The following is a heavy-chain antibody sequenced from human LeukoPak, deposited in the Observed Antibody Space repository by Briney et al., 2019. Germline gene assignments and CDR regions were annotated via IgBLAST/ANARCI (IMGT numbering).Heavy chain of an antibody. CDR3: ARDKESSGWYRGQGWFDP. J-gene: IGHJ5*02. Sequence: TAGGSLRLSCAASGFTFSSYAMSWVRQAPGKGLEWVSSISSSSSYIYYADSVKSRFTISRDNAKNSLYLQMNSLRAEDTAVYYCARDKESSGWYRGQGWFDPWGQGTLVTVSS. CDR1: GFTFSSYA. CDR2: ISSSSSYI. V-gene: IGHV3-21*01. D-gene: IGHD6-19*01.